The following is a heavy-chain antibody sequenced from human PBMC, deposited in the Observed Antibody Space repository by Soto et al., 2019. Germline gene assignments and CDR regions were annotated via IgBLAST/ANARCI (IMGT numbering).Heavy chain of an antibody. D-gene: IGHD1-26*01. Sequence: ASVKVSCKASGYIFTSYVMHWVRQAPGQRLEWMGWINAGNGNTKYSQKYQGRVTITRDTSASAAHMDLSSLTSEDTAVYFCAGGNQELDYWGQGTLVTVSS. CDR1: GYIFTSYV. J-gene: IGHJ4*02. CDR2: INAGNGNT. V-gene: IGHV1-3*01. CDR3: AGGNQELDY.